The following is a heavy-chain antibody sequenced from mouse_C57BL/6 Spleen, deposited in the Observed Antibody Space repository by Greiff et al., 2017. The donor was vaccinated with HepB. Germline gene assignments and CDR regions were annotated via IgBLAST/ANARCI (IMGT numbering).Heavy chain of an antibody. CDR2: ISSGGDYI. D-gene: IGHD1-1*01. CDR1: GFTFSSYA. J-gene: IGHJ3*01. V-gene: IGHV5-9-1*02. Sequence: EVKLMESGEGLVKPGGSLKLSCAASGFTFSSYAMSWVRQTPEKRLEWVAYISSGGDYIYYADTVKGRFTISRDNARNTLYLQMSSLKSEDTAMYYCTRDENYYGSRRAWFAYWGQGTLVTVSA. CDR3: TRDENYYGSRRAWFAY.